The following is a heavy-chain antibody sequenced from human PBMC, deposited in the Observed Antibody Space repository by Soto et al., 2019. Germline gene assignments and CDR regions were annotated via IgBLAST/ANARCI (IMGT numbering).Heavy chain of an antibody. V-gene: IGHV1-69*01. J-gene: IGHJ6*02. Sequence: QVQLVQSGAEVKKPGSSVKVSCKASGGTFSSYAISWVRQAPGQGLEWMGGIIPIFGTANYAQKFQGRVTITADESTSAAYMELSSLRSEDTAVYYCARLGLVGATLIYYYYGMDVWGQGTTVTVSS. CDR1: GGTFSSYA. CDR3: ARLGLVGATLIYYYYGMDV. D-gene: IGHD1-26*01. CDR2: IIPIFGTA.